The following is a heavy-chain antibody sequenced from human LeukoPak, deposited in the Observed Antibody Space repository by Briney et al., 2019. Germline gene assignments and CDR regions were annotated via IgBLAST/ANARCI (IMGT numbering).Heavy chain of an antibody. CDR3: AKRMWPGTTYYYYGMDV. D-gene: IGHD1-7*01. J-gene: IGHJ6*02. V-gene: IGHV3-66*01. Sequence: GGSLRLSCAASGFTVSSNYMSWVRQAPGKGLEWVSVIYSGGSTYYADSVKGRFTISRDNSKNTLYLQMNSLRAEDTAVYYCAKRMWPGTTYYYYGMDVWGQGTTVTVSS. CDR1: GFTVSSNY. CDR2: IYSGGST.